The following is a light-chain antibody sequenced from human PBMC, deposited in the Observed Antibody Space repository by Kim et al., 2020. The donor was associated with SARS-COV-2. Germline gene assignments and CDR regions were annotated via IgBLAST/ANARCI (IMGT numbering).Light chain of an antibody. V-gene: IGLV2-11*01. CDR2: DVT. CDR3: CSYAGGYTHVG. J-gene: IGLJ2*01. Sequence: QSALTQPRSVSGSPGQSVTISCTGTSSDVGGYNYVSWYQQHPGRAPKLMINDVTKRPSGVPDRFSGSKSGNTASLTISGLQAEDEADYYCCSYAGGYTHVGFGRGTQLTVL. CDR1: SSDVGGYNY.